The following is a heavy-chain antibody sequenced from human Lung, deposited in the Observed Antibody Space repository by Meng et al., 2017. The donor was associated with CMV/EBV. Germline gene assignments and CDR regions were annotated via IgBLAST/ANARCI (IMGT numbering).Heavy chain of an antibody. V-gene: IGHV3-21*01. CDR3: AREEDSYTAYGHFDH. Sequence: GESXKISCAASGFAFSPYTMHWVRQAPGKGLEWVSSITTATSYIKYADSVKGRFTISRDNAKHSVYLQMNSLRAEDTAVYYCAREEDSYTAYGHFDHWGQGTXVTVSS. D-gene: IGHD3-16*02. CDR1: GFAFSPYT. CDR2: ITTATSYI. J-gene: IGHJ4*02.